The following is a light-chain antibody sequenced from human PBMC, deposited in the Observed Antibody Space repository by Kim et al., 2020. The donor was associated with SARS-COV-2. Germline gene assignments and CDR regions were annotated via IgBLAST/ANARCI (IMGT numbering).Light chain of an antibody. Sequence: SYELTQPPSVSVSPGQTASITCSGDKLGDKYACWYQQKPGQSPVLVIYQDSKRPSGIPERFSGSNSGNTATLTISGTQAMAEADYYCQAWDSSTAVFGVGTQLTVL. J-gene: IGLJ2*01. CDR3: QAWDSSTAV. V-gene: IGLV3-1*01. CDR2: QDS. CDR1: KLGDKY.